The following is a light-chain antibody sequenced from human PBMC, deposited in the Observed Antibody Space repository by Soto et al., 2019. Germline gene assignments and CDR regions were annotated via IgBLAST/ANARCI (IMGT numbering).Light chain of an antibody. J-gene: IGLJ3*02. CDR1: GLPRKY. CDR2: KDS. CDR3: LSADSGRTTSYRV. Sequence: SYELTQPPSVSVSLGQMARITCSGEGLPRKYAYWYQQKPGQPPVLVIHKDSERPSGIPERFSGSSSGTIATSTITGVQAEDEADYYCLSADSGRTTSYRVFGGGTKLTVL. V-gene: IGLV3-16*01.